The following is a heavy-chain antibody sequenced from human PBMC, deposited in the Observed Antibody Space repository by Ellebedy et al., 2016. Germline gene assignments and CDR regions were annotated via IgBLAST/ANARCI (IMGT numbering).Heavy chain of an antibody. D-gene: IGHD3-3*01. CDR2: IATSGDNT. CDR3: AKDGDFWSGYHYYFDY. Sequence: GESLKISXAASGFTFSNFSMNWVRQAPGMGLEWVSGIATSGDNTYYGDSVKGRFTISRDNSKNTLYLQMNSLRVEDTAIYYCAKDGDFWSGYHYYFDYWGQGTLVTVSS. J-gene: IGHJ4*02. CDR1: GFTFSNFS. V-gene: IGHV3-23*01.